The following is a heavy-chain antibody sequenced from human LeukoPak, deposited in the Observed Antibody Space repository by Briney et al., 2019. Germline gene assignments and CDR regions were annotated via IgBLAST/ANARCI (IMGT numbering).Heavy chain of an antibody. D-gene: IGHD1-14*01. V-gene: IGHV3-20*01. CDR1: GFTFDDYG. J-gene: IGHJ4*02. Sequence: GGSLRLSCAASGFTFDDYGMSWVRQPPGKGLEWVSGINWNGGSTGYADSVKGRFTISRDNAKNSLYLQMNSLRAEDTALYHCARGTGDYFDYWGQGTLVTVSS. CDR2: INWNGGST. CDR3: ARGTGDYFDY.